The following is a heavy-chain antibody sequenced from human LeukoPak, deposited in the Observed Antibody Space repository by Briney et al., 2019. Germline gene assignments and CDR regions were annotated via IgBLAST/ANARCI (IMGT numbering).Heavy chain of an antibody. CDR1: GFTFSSYS. CDR3: TRGLSYCSGGTCHYPPIY. Sequence: GGSLRLSCAASGFTFSSYSMNWVRQAPGKGLEWVSYIHSTSTPIYYADSVKGRFTISRDNAKNSLYLQMNSLRAEDTAVYYCTRGLSYCSGGTCHYPPIYWGQGTLVTVSS. D-gene: IGHD2-15*01. J-gene: IGHJ4*02. V-gene: IGHV3-48*01. CDR2: IHSTSTPI.